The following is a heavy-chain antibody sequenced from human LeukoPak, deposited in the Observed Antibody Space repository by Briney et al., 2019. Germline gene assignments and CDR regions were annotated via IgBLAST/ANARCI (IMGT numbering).Heavy chain of an antibody. Sequence: PGGSLRLSCAASGFTFSSYSMNWVRQAPGKGLEWASSISSSSSYIYYADSVKGRFTISRDNAKNSLYLQMNSLRAEDTAVYYCARLGEVVAATRVSGTNKLGRGGSVDYWGQGTLVTVSS. CDR3: ARLGEVVAATRVSGTNKLGRGGSVDY. CDR1: GFTFSSYS. V-gene: IGHV3-21*01. D-gene: IGHD2-15*01. CDR2: ISSSSSYI. J-gene: IGHJ4*02.